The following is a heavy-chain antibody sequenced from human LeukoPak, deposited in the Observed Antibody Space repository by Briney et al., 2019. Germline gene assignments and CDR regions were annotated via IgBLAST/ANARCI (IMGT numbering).Heavy chain of an antibody. D-gene: IGHD6-13*01. Sequence: GGSLRLSCAASGFTFGSYSMNWVRQAPGKGLEWVSSISSSSSYIYYADSVKGRFTISRDNAKNSLYLQMNSLRAEDTAVYYCARRKIAAAGTMGSANFDYWGQGTLVTVSS. CDR3: ARRKIAAAGTMGSANFDY. V-gene: IGHV3-21*01. CDR2: ISSSSSYI. J-gene: IGHJ4*02. CDR1: GFTFGSYS.